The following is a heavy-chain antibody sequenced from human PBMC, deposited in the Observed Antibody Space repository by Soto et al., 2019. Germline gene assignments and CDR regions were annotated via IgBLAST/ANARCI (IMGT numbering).Heavy chain of an antibody. J-gene: IGHJ1*01. V-gene: IGHV1-18*01. CDR2: ISAYNGNT. D-gene: IGHD3-16*01. CDR3: AQRLGGKYFQD. Sequence: QVQLVQSGAEVKKPGASVKVSCKASGYTFPSHGISWVRQAPGQGLEWMGWISAYNGNTNYAPKFQGRVTMTTDTSTSTAYMELRSLRSDDTAVYYCAQRLGGKYFQDWGQVTLVTVSS. CDR1: GYTFPSHG.